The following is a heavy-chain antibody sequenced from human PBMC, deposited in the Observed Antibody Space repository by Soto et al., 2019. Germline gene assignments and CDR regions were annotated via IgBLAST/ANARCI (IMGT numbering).Heavy chain of an antibody. CDR3: AKDGSKTISGSYLSS. D-gene: IGHD1-26*01. CDR1: GFIFSDYA. Sequence: GGSLRLSCSASGFIFSDYAMHWVRQAPGKGMEWVAVILFDGNKKYYADSVKDRFTISRDNSKNTLYLQMNSLRAEDTAVYYCAKDGSKTISGSYLSSWGQGSLVNVSS. CDR2: ILFDGNKK. V-gene: IGHV3-30*18. J-gene: IGHJ5*02.